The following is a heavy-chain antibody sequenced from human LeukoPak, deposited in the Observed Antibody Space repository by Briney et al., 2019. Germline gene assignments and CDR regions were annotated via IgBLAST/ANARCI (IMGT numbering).Heavy chain of an antibody. V-gene: IGHV1-18*01. Sequence: ASVKVSCKASGYTFTTYGISWLRQAPGQGLELMGWISAYSGNTNYAQKVQGRVTMTTHTSTSTAYMELRSLRSDDAAVYYCARGDGSGWPNFDYWGQGTLVTVSS. D-gene: IGHD6-19*01. CDR1: GYTFTTYG. J-gene: IGHJ4*02. CDR2: ISAYSGNT. CDR3: ARGDGSGWPNFDY.